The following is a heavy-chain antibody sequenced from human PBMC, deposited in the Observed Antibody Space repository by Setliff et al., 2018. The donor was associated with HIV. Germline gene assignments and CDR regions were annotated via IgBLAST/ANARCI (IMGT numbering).Heavy chain of an antibody. CDR2: IHYSGST. Sequence: SETLSLTCTVSIGSYYWSWIRQPPGKGLEWIGNIHYSGSTNYNPSLKSRVTLSLDTSKNQISLELTSVTATDTAVYYCARQNQGGRTVMTRGAFDSWGQGTLVTVSS. CDR1: IGSYY. J-gene: IGHJ4*02. D-gene: IGHD4-17*01. CDR3: ARQNQGGRTVMTRGAFDS. V-gene: IGHV4-59*08.